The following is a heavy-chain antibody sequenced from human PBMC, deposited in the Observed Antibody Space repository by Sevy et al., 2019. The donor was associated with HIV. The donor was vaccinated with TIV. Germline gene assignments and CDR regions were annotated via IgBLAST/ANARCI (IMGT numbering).Heavy chain of an antibody. J-gene: IGHJ4*02. D-gene: IGHD3-10*01. Sequence: GGSLRLSCAASGLNVRDYFMSWIRQAPGKRPEWVSYISSSGTIIYYADSVKGRFTISRDKAKNSLYLQMNSLRAEDTAIYYCARDLASGSFFSLYFDYWGQGTLVTVSS. CDR2: ISSSGTII. CDR3: ARDLASGSFFSLYFDY. V-gene: IGHV3-11*01. CDR1: GLNVRDYF.